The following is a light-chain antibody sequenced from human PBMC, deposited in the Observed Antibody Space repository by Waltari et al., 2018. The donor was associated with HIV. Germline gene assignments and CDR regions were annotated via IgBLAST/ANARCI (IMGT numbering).Light chain of an antibody. CDR2: WAS. CDR1: QSVSYTSNNKNY. V-gene: IGKV4-1*01. Sequence: DIVMTQSPDSLAVSLGERATINCKSSQSVSYTSNNKNYLAWYQQKPGQPPKLLIYWASTRESGVPDRFSGSGSGTDFTLTITSLQAEDVAVYYCQQYYSNPPMYTFGQGTKLEIK. J-gene: IGKJ2*01. CDR3: QQYYSNPPMYT.